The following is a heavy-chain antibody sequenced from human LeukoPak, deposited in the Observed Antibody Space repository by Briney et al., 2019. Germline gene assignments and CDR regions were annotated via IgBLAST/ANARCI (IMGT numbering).Heavy chain of an antibody. CDR1: GFTFSSYA. J-gene: IGHJ5*02. V-gene: IGHV3-23*01. D-gene: IGHD6-13*01. CDR3: AKHLIATRVHWFDP. Sequence: AGGSLRLSCAASGFTFSSYAMSWVRQAPGKGLEWGSAISGSGGSTYYADSVKGRFTISRDNSKNTLYLQMNSLRAEDTAVYYCAKHLIATRVHWFDPWGQGTLVTVSS. CDR2: ISGSGGST.